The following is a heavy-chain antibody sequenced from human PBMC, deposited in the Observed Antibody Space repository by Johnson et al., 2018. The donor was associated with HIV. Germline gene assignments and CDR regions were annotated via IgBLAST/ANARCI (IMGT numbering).Heavy chain of an antibody. J-gene: IGHJ3*02. CDR3: ARVGDWGLNWLDAFDI. V-gene: IGHV3-30*04. Sequence: QVQLVESGGGLAQPWGSLRLSCAASGFTFSSYAMHWVRQAPGKGLEWVAFISYDGSNKYYADSVKGRFTISRDNSKNTLYLQMNSLRAEDTAVYYCARVGDWGLNWLDAFDIWGQGTMVTVSS. D-gene: IGHD7-27*01. CDR1: GFTFSSYA. CDR2: ISYDGSNK.